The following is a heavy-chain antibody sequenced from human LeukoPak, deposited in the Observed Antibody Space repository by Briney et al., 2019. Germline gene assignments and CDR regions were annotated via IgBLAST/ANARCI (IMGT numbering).Heavy chain of an antibody. V-gene: IGHV3-23*01. D-gene: IGHD1-26*01. CDR3: ARTIAVGATFVDY. J-gene: IGHJ4*02. Sequence: PGGSLRLSCAASGFTFSNYAMSWVRQAPGKGLEWVSTISGSGGSTYYADSVKGRFTISRDNSKNTLYLQMNSLRAEDTAVYYCARTIAVGATFVDYWGQGTLVTVSS. CDR2: ISGSGGST. CDR1: GFTFSNYA.